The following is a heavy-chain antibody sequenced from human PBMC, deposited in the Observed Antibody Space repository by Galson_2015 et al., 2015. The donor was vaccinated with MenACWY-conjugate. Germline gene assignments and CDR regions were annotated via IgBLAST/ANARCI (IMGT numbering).Heavy chain of an antibody. J-gene: IGHJ4*02. V-gene: IGHV3-7*03. D-gene: IGHD3-10*01. CDR2: IKEDGSVK. CDR3: AREEWRSGSGSYNSY. CDR1: GFTFNNYW. Sequence: SLRLSCAASGFTFNNYWMNWVRQAPGKGLEWVASIKEDGSVKYYVGSVKGRFTISRDNAKNSVYLQMNSLGADDTAVYYCAREEWRSGSGSYNSYWGQGTLVTVSS.